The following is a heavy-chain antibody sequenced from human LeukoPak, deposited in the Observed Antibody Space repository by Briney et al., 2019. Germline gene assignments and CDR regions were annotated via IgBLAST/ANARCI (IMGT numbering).Heavy chain of an antibody. CDR2: ISSNGVYT. CDR3: ARDPGGRELAFDY. J-gene: IGHJ4*02. V-gene: IGHV3-64*01. CDR1: GFTFSSYA. Sequence: PGGSLRLSCAASGFTFSSYAIHWVRQAPGKGLEYVSAISSNGVYTYYANSVKGRFTISRDNSKNTLYLQMGSLRADDMAVYYCARDPGGRELAFDYWGQGTLVTVSS. D-gene: IGHD1-1*01.